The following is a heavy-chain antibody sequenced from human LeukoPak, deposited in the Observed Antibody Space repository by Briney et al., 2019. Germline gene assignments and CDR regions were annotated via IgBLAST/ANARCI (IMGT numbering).Heavy chain of an antibody. CDR3: ARDQWDIVVVPAAIGCGMDV. D-gene: IGHD2-2*01. J-gene: IGHJ6*02. CDR2: IYYSGST. Sequence: SETQSLTCTVSGGSISSGDYYWSWIRQPPGKGLEWIGYIYYSGSTYYNPSLRSRVTISVDTSKNQFSLKLSSVTAADTAVYYCARDQWDIVVVPAAIGCGMDVWGQGTTVTVSS. CDR1: GGSISSGDYY. V-gene: IGHV4-30-4*01.